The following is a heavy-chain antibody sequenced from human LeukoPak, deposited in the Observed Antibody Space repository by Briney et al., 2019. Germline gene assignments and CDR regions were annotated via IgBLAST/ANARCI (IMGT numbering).Heavy chain of an antibody. D-gene: IGHD6-19*01. V-gene: IGHV3-7*01. CDR1: GFTFNSHW. J-gene: IGHJ4*02. Sequence: GGPLRLSCAASGFTFNSHWMSWLRRAPGRGREGVANIKQGGSKKYYVDSVKGRFTISRDNAKNSLYLQMNSLRAEDTAVYYCAREYSSGWYSLDYWGQGTLVTVSS. CDR2: IKQGGSKK. CDR3: AREYSSGWYSLDY.